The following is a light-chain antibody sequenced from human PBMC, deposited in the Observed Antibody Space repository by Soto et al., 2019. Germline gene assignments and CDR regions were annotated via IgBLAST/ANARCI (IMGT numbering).Light chain of an antibody. CDR3: QQSYSLPT. CDR1: QSINSY. Sequence: DIQMTQSPSSLSASVGDRVTISCRASQSINSYLNWYQHKPGKAPNLLIYTASILQSGVPSRFSGSGSGTDFTLTISSLKPEDFATYYCQQSYSLPTFGGGTKVDIK. J-gene: IGKJ4*01. CDR2: TAS. V-gene: IGKV1-39*01.